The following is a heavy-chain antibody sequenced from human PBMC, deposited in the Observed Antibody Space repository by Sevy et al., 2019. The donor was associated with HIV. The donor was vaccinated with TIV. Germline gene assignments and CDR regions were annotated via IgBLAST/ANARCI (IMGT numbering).Heavy chain of an antibody. D-gene: IGHD3-3*01. J-gene: IGHJ6*02. Sequence: ASVKVSCKASGYTFTSYDINWVRQATGQGLEWMGWMNPNSGNTGYAQKFQGRVTMTRNTSISTAYMRLSSLRSEDTSVYYYARVRYYDFWSGYYSAPANYYYYYGMDVWGQGTTVTGSS. CDR2: MNPNSGNT. CDR3: ARVRYYDFWSGYYSAPANYYYYYGMDV. CDR1: GYTFTSYD. V-gene: IGHV1-8*01.